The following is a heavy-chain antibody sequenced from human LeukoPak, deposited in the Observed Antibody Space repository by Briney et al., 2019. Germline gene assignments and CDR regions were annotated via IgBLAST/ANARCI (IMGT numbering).Heavy chain of an antibody. D-gene: IGHD5/OR15-5a*01. J-gene: IGHJ4*02. CDR1: GFTFSRYW. CDR2: INSDGSST. V-gene: IGHV3-74*01. CDR3: ARDRECLATFDY. Sequence: GGSLRLSCAASGFTFSRYWMHWVRQAPGKWLVWVSRINSDGSSTSYADSVKGRFTISRDNAKNTLYLQMNSLRAEDTAVYYCARDRECLATFDYWGQGTLVTVSS.